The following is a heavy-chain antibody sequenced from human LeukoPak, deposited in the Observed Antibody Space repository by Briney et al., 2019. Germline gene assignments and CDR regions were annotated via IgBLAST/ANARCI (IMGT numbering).Heavy chain of an antibody. J-gene: IGHJ4*02. D-gene: IGHD2-21*02. CDR2: IGSSGTTT. Sequence: GGTLRLSCAASRFTFNNYGMTWVRQAPGKGLEWVSAIGSSGTTTYYADSVKGRLTISRDNFKNTLFLQMNSLRAEDTAVYYCARRVHCGGDCYPLDYWGQGTLVTVSS. CDR3: ARRVHCGGDCYPLDY. V-gene: IGHV3-23*01. CDR1: RFTFNNYG.